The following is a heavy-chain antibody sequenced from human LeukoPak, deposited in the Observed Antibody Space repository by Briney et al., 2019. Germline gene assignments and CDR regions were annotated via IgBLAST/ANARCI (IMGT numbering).Heavy chain of an antibody. J-gene: IGHJ4*02. Sequence: PSETLSLTCSVSGASISSRSFYWGWIRQPPGKGLEWIGSIYSSGNTYYNPPLKSRVTISVDTSKNQLSLRLSSVTAADTAVYYCATASYFGSGTYGYFDYWGQGTLGTVSS. V-gene: IGHV4-39*01. CDR2: IYSSGNT. CDR1: GASISSRSFY. CDR3: ATASYFGSGTYGYFDY. D-gene: IGHD3-10*01.